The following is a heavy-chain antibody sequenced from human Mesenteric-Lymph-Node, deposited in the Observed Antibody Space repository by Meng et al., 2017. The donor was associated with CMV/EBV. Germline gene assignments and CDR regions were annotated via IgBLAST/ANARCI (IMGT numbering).Heavy chain of an antibody. J-gene: IGHJ4*02. CDR2: ISTNSRYI. CDR3: ARVAVSKSFDY. D-gene: IGHD5/OR15-5a*01. CDR1: GFTFTSYN. V-gene: IGHV3-21*01. Sequence: GGSLRLSCAASGFTFTSYNLNWVRQAPGKGLEWVSSISTNSRYIYYADSVKGRFTISRDNAKKSLFLQMNSLRAEDTAVYFCARVAVSKSFDYWGQGTLVTVSS.